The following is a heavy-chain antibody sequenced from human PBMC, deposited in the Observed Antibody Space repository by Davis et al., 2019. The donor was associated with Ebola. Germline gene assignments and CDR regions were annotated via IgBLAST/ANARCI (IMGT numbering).Heavy chain of an antibody. CDR1: GLTFRSHT. Sequence: GESLKISCAVSGLTFRSHTMNWVRQAPGKGLEWVSSISSSSYSINYADSVKGRFTISRDNAKNSLYLQMNSLRAEDTAVYYCARAISGYSSSWGQGTLVTVSS. J-gene: IGHJ4*02. CDR2: ISSSSYSI. V-gene: IGHV3-21*01. CDR3: ARAISGYSSS. D-gene: IGHD6-13*01.